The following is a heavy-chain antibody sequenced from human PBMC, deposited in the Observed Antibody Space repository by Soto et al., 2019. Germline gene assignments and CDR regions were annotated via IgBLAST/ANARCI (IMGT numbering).Heavy chain of an antibody. CDR3: AKDKVGITIFGVVEENYYYYGMDV. J-gene: IGHJ6*02. Sequence: GGSLRLSCAASGFTFSSYGMHWVRQAPGKGLEWVAVISYDGSNKYYADSVKGRFTISRDNSKNTLYLQMNSLRAEDTAVYYCAKDKVGITIFGVVEENYYYYGMDVWGQGTTVTVSS. D-gene: IGHD3-3*01. CDR1: GFTFSSYG. CDR2: ISYDGSNK. V-gene: IGHV3-30*18.